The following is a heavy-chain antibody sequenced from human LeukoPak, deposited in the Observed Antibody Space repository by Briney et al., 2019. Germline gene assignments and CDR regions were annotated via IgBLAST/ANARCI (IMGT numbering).Heavy chain of an antibody. CDR1: GYTFNTYY. Sequence: ASVKVSCKASGYTFNTYYIHWVRQAPGQGLEWMGLINPGGGDTSYAQNLQGRVTMTRDTSTSTVYLELSNLRSEDTAVYYCARGPRGQRLDYWGQGTLVTVSS. V-gene: IGHV1-46*02. CDR3: ARGPRGQRLDY. J-gene: IGHJ4*02. CDR2: INPGGGDT. D-gene: IGHD1-1*01.